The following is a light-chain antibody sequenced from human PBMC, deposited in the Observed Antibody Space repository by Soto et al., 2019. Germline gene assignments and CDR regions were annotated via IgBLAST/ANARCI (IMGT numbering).Light chain of an antibody. J-gene: IGKJ1*01. Sequence: DIVMTQSPDSLAVSLGERATINCKSSQRVLYSSNNKNYLAWYQQKPGQPPKLLIYWASTRESGVPDRFSGSASRTDSTLTISSLQAEDVAVYYCQQYYSTRTFGQGTKVEIK. CDR1: QRVLYSSNNKNY. CDR3: QQYYSTRT. V-gene: IGKV4-1*01. CDR2: WAS.